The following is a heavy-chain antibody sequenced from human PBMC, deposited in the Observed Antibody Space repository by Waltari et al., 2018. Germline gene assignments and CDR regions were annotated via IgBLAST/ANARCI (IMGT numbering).Heavy chain of an antibody. D-gene: IGHD6-13*01. CDR2: IIPIFGTA. CDR1: GGTFSSYA. J-gene: IGHJ1*01. V-gene: IGHV1-69*01. Sequence: QLQLQESGPGLVKPSETLSLTCTVSGGTFSSYAISWVRQAPGQGLEWMGGIIPIFGTANYAQKFQDRVTITADESTSTAYMELSSLRSEDTAVYYCTRGPNSSWYLSQHWGQGTLVTVSS. CDR3: TRGPNSSWYLSQH.